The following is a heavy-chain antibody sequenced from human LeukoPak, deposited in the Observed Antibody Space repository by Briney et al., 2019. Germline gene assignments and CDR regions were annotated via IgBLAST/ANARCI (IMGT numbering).Heavy chain of an antibody. J-gene: IGHJ4*02. D-gene: IGHD2-2*02. Sequence: GGSLRLSCAASGFTVSSNYMSWVRQAPGKGLEWVSVIYSGGSTYYSDSVKSRFTISRDNSINTLYLQMNSLRSEDTDVYYCASFCSSTSCYTWYYFDYWGQGTLVTVSS. CDR1: GFTVSSNY. CDR3: ASFCSSTSCYTWYYFDY. V-gene: IGHV3-66*02. CDR2: IYSGGST.